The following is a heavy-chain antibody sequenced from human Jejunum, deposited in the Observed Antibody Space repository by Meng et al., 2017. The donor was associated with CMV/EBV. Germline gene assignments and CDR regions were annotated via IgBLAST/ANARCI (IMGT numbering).Heavy chain of an antibody. V-gene: IGHV3-53*01. CDR3: ARRPSVIPVSYYGMDV. CDR2: IYSGGST. D-gene: IGHD2-21*01. J-gene: IGHJ6*02. CDR1: GFSISNNY. Sequence: GFSISNNYVSWVRRAPGKGLEFVSVIYSGGSTYYAASVKGRFTISRDNAQNTVFLQMNSLRTEDTAVYYCARRPSVIPVSYYGMDVWGQGTTVTVSS.